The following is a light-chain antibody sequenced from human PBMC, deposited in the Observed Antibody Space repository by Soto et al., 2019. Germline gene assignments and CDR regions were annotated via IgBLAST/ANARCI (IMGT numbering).Light chain of an antibody. V-gene: IGLV2-14*01. CDR3: SSYAGAYTLV. J-gene: IGLJ1*01. CDR1: NNDVGAYNY. Sequence: SALAQPSSVSGSPGQLIAISCPGNNNDVGAYNYVSWYQQHPGKAPKLIVHEVSDRPLGVSDRFSGSKSGNTASLTISGLQAEDEADYYCSSYAGAYTLVFGTGTKVTVL. CDR2: EVS.